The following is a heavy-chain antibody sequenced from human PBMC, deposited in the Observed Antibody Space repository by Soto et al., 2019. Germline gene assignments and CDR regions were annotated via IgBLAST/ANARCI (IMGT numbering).Heavy chain of an antibody. D-gene: IGHD2-2*01. V-gene: IGHV4-59*01. CDR3: ARDRIVVVPAAPGPYYYYGMDV. J-gene: IGHJ6*02. CDR1: GGSISSYY. Sequence: SETLSLTCTVSGGSISSYYWSWIRQPPGKGLEWIGYIYYSGSTNYNPSLKSRVTISVDTSKNQFSLKLSSVTAADTAVYYCARDRIVVVPAAPGPYYYYGMDVWGQGTTVTVSS. CDR2: IYYSGST.